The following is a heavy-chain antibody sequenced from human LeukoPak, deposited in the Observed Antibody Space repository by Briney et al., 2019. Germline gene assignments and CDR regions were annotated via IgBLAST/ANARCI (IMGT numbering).Heavy chain of an antibody. V-gene: IGHV4-30-2*01. J-gene: IGHJ5*02. CDR3: ARLQYCSGTSCYWFDP. Sequence: PSETLSLTCDVSGGSISSGLYSWSWIRQPLGKGLEWIGYIYHTGSTYYNPSLKSRVTISVDTSKNQFSLRLSSVTAADTAVYYCARLQYCSGTSCYWFDPWGQGTLVTVSS. D-gene: IGHD2-2*01. CDR2: IYHTGST. CDR1: GGSISSGLYS.